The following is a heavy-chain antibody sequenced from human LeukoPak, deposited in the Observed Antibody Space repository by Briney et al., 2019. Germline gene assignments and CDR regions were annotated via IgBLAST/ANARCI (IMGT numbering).Heavy chain of an antibody. J-gene: IGHJ4*02. Sequence: GGSLRLSCAASGFTFSSYGMHWVRQAPGKGLEWVAFIRYDGSNKYYADSVKGRFTISRDNSKNTLYLQMNSLRAEDTAVYYCAKQGSGSYLSYYFDYWGQGTLVTVSS. CDR2: IRYDGSNK. CDR1: GFTFSSYG. CDR3: AKQGSGSYLSYYFDY. V-gene: IGHV3-30*02. D-gene: IGHD3-10*01.